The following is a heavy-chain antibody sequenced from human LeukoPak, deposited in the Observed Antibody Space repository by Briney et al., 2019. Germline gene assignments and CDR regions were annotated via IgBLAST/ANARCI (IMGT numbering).Heavy chain of an antibody. Sequence: GGSLRLSCSASGFTFSSYSMDWVRQAPGKGPEYFSGINNNGGSTQYADSVEGRFTISRDNSKNTVYLQMSRLRSDDTAVYYCARAPLPMVRGVGGNNAEDYWGQGTLVTVSS. D-gene: IGHD3-10*01. V-gene: IGHV3-64D*06. J-gene: IGHJ4*02. CDR3: ARAPLPMVRGVGGNNAEDY. CDR1: GFTFSSYS. CDR2: INNNGGST.